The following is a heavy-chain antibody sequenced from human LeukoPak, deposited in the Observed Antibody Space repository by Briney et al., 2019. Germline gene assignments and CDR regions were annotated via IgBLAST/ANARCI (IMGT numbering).Heavy chain of an antibody. CDR2: INPNSGGT. V-gene: IGHV1-2*02. D-gene: IGHD3-10*01. J-gene: IGHJ3*02. Sequence: ASGKVSCKASGYTFTGYYIHWVRQAPGQGLEWMGWINPNSGGTNYAQKFQGRVTMTRDTSISTAYMELSRLTSDDTAVYCCAKNIWFGESSDAFDIWGQGTMVTVSS. CDR3: AKNIWFGESSDAFDI. CDR1: GYTFTGYY.